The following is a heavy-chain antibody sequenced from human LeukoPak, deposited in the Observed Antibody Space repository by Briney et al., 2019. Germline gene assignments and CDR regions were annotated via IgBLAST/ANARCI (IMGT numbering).Heavy chain of an antibody. V-gene: IGHV1-18*01. J-gene: IGHJ6*02. D-gene: IGHD3-10*01. CDR1: CYTFTSYG. Sequence: ASVKVSCKASCYTFTSYGISWVRQAPGQGLEWMGWISAYNCNTNYAQKLQGRVTMTTDTSTSTAYMELRSLRSDDTAVYYCARVWFGELLRRSPYYYYGMDVWGQGTTVTVSS. CDR2: ISAYNCNT. CDR3: ARVWFGELLRRSPYYYYGMDV.